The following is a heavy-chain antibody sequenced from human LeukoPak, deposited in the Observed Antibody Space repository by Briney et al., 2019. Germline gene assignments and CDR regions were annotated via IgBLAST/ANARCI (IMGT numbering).Heavy chain of an antibody. CDR3: ARGLWQWLVRGYYFDY. V-gene: IGHV4-34*01. J-gene: IGHJ4*02. CDR1: GGSFSGYY. CDR2: INHSGST. D-gene: IGHD6-19*01. Sequence: SETLSLTCAVYGGSFSGYYWSWIRQPPGKGLEWIGEINHSGSTNYNPSLKSRVTISVDTSKNQFSLKLSSVTAADTVVYYCARGLWQWLVRGYYFDYWGQGTLVTVSS.